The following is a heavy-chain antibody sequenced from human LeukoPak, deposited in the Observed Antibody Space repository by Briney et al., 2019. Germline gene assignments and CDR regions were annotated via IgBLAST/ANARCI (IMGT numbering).Heavy chain of an antibody. CDR2: TYYRSKWYN. D-gene: IGHD6-13*01. J-gene: IGHJ6*02. CDR1: GDSVSSNSAA. V-gene: IGHV6-1*01. Sequence: SQTLSLTCAISGDSVSSNSAAWNWIRQSPSRGLEWLGRTYYRSKWYNDYAVSMKSRITINPDTSKNQFSLQLNSVTPEDTAVYYCAKGGGAAAPYYYGMDVWGQGTTVTVSS. CDR3: AKGGGAAAPYYYGMDV.